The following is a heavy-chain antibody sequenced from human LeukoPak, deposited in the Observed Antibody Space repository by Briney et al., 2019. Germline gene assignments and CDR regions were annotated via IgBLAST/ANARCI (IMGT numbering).Heavy chain of an antibody. CDR2: ISSSSSYI. V-gene: IGHV3-21*01. D-gene: IGHD3-22*01. J-gene: IGHJ6*02. CDR3: ARVNLVIGYYYYGMDV. CDR1: GFTFSSYS. Sequence: GGSLRLSCAASGFTFSSYSMNWVRQAPGKGLEWVSSISSSSSYIYCADSVKGRFTISRDNAKNSLYLQMNSLRAEDTAVYYCARVNLVIGYYYYGMDVWGQGTTVTVSS.